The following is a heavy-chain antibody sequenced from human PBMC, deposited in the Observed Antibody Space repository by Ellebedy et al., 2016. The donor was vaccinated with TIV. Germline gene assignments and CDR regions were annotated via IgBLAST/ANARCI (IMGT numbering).Heavy chain of an antibody. D-gene: IGHD4-17*01. V-gene: IGHV3-30*02. CDR2: FSFDKNKE. CDR1: GFTFSISG. CDR3: ATETGDSFRQSLEY. J-gene: IGHJ4*02. Sequence: PGGSLRLSCTLSGFTFSISGIHWVRQAPDKGLEWVALFSFDKNKEYYADSVKGRFAISTDISKNTLYLQMNSLRAQDTALYYCATETGDSFRQSLEYWGQGTLVTVSS.